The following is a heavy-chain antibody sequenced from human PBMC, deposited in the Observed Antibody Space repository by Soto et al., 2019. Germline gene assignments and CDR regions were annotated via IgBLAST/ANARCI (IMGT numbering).Heavy chain of an antibody. CDR2: IYYSGST. Sequence: QLQLQESGPGLVKPSETLSLTCTVSGGSISSSSYYWGWIRQPPGKGLEWIGSIYYSGSTYYNPSLKSRVTISVDTSKNQSSLKLSSVTAADTAVYYCARQGGEYSGYDTFDYWGQGTLVTVSS. CDR3: ARQGGEYSGYDTFDY. CDR1: GGSISSSSYY. V-gene: IGHV4-39*01. D-gene: IGHD5-12*01. J-gene: IGHJ4*02.